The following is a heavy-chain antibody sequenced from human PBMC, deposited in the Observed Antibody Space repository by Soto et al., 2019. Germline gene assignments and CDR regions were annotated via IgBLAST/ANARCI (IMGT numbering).Heavy chain of an antibody. CDR1: GGSINSGNYY. J-gene: IGHJ5*02. CDR3: GRAEYSGYDPGAS. CDR2: IYHSGTT. V-gene: IGHV4-31*03. Sequence: QVQLQESGPGLVKPSQTLSLTCTVSGGSINSGNYYWSWIRQPPGKGLEWIGYIYHSGTTYYNTSLKCRVTILLDRSQTQFSLKLSSVTAADTAVYYCGRAEYSGYDPGASWGQGTLVTVSS. D-gene: IGHD5-12*01.